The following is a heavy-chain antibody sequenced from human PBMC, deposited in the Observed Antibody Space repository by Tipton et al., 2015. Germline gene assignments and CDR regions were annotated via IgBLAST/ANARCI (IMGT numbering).Heavy chain of an antibody. D-gene: IGHD2-21*02. V-gene: IGHV4-59*01. J-gene: IGHJ3*02. CDR2: IDFRGST. Sequence: TLSLTCTVSGGSIDSYYWSWIRQPPGKRLEWIGYIDFRGSTEYNPSVKSRVSISVDRSKNQFSLRLNSVTAADTAVYFCATTSEVTSGIGAFDIWGQGTMVTVSS. CDR1: GGSIDSYY. CDR3: ATTSEVTSGIGAFDI.